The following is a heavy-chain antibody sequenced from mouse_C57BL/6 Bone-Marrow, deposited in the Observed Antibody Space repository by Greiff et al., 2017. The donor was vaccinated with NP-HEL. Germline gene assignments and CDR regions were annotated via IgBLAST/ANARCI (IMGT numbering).Heavy chain of an antibody. CDR1: GFNIKDDY. Sequence: VQLQQSGAELVRPGASVKLSCTASGFNIKDDYMHWVKPRPEQGLEWIGWIDPENGDTEYASKFQGKATITADTSSNTAYLQLSSLTSEDTAVYYGTTWGTPEGGFAYWGQGTLVTVSA. CDR2: IDPENGDT. D-gene: IGHD3-3*01. V-gene: IGHV14-4*01. J-gene: IGHJ3*01. CDR3: TTWGTPEGGFAY.